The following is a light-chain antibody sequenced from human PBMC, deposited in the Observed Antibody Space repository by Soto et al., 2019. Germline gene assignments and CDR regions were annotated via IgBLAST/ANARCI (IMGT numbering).Light chain of an antibody. CDR3: SSYTDNSPLAV. Sequence: QSVLTQPASLSGSPGQSITISCTGTSSDIGGYDFVSWYQQYPGKAPQLIIYGVTNRRSGVSDRFSGAKSGNTASLTISGLQAEDEADYYCSSYTDNSPLAVFGPGTKVTVL. CDR2: GVT. J-gene: IGLJ1*01. V-gene: IGLV2-14*03. CDR1: SSDIGGYDF.